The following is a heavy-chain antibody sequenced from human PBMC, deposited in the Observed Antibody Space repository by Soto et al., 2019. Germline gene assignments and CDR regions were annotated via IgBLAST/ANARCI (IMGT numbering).Heavy chain of an antibody. CDR1: GFTFSSYA. V-gene: IGHV3-23*01. CDR3: AKFPPRDGSGSYGSYFDY. CDR2: ISGSGGST. Sequence: GGSLRLSCAASGFTFSSYAMSWVRQAPGKGLEWVSAISGSGGSTYYADSVKGRFTISRDNSKNTLYLQMNSLRAEDTAVYYCAKFPPRDGSGSYGSYFDYWGQGTLVTVSS. J-gene: IGHJ4*02. D-gene: IGHD3-10*01.